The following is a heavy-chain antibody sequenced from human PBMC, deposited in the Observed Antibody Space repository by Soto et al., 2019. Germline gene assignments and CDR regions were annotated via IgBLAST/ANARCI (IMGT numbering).Heavy chain of an antibody. V-gene: IGHV4-39*01. CDR1: GRAVSSSSCY. CDR3: ARQIVVVPAAGGYYYYYMDV. CDR2: IYYSGST. J-gene: IGHJ6*03. Sequence: LTCSVSGRAVSSSSCYWGWIRQPPGKGLEWIGSIYYSGSTYYNQSLKSRVTISVDTSKNQFSLKLSSVTAADTAVYYCARQIVVVPAAGGYYYYYMDVWGKGTTVTVSS. D-gene: IGHD2-2*01.